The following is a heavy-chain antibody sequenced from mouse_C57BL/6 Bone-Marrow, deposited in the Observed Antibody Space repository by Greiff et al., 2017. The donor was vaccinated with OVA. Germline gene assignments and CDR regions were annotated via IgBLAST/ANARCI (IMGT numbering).Heavy chain of an antibody. V-gene: IGHV2-5*01. CDR3: AKKKEYGNYAFAY. CDR2: IWRGGST. D-gene: IGHD2-10*02. J-gene: IGHJ3*01. CDR1: GFSLTSYG. Sequence: QVQLKESGPGLVQPSQSLSITCTVSGFSLTSYGVHWVRQSPGKGLEWLGVIWRGGSTDYNAAFMARLSITKDNSNSQVFFKRNSLQADDTAIYDCAKKKEYGNYAFAYWGQGTLVTVSA.